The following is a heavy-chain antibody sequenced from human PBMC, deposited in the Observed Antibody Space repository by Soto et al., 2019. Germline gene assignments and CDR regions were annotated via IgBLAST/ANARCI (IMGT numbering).Heavy chain of an antibody. J-gene: IGHJ5*02. V-gene: IGHV1-18*01. CDR1: GYTFTSYG. CDR2: ISAYNGNX. Sequence: VKXSCKASGYTFTSYGISWVRQAPGQGLXWMGXISAYNGNXXYAXKLQGRVTMTTDTSTSTAYMELRSLRSDDTAVYYCARGENWFDPWGQGTLVTVSS. D-gene: IGHD1-26*01. CDR3: ARGENWFDP.